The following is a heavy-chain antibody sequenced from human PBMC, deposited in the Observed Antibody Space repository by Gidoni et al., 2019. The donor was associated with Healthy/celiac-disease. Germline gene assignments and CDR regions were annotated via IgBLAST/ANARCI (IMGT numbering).Heavy chain of an antibody. V-gene: IGHV1-69*01. CDR2: IIPIFGTA. CDR3: AHCTVTRIGAFDI. D-gene: IGHD4-17*01. Sequence: QLQLVQSGAEVKKPGASVKVSCKASGGTFSSYAISWVRQAPGQGLEWMGGIIPIFGTANYAQKFQGRVTITADESTSTAYMELSILRSEDTAVYYCAHCTVTRIGAFDIWGQGTMVTVSS. J-gene: IGHJ3*02. CDR1: GGTFSSYA.